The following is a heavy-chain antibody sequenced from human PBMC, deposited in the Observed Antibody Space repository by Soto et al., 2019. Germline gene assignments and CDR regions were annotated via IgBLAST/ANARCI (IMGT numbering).Heavy chain of an antibody. CDR1: GFKFSNYA. V-gene: IGHV3-23*01. CDR3: AKDRRAGGNSAFYFDF. D-gene: IGHD3-16*01. J-gene: IGHJ4*02. Sequence: GGSLRLSCAASGFKFSNYAMSWVRQAPGRGLEWVSLISATGGGTYYADSVKGRFTISRGNSHNTLYLQVHSLTAEDTAVYYCAKDRRAGGNSAFYFDFWGQGAQVTVSS. CDR2: ISATGGGT.